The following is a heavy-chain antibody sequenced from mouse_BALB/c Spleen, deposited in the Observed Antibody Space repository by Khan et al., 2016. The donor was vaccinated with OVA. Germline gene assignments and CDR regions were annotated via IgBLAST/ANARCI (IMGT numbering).Heavy chain of an antibody. D-gene: IGHD2-1*01. V-gene: IGHV5-17*02. CDR3: ARSGGNFHWYFDV. Sequence: EVQLVESGGGLVQPGGSRKLSCAASGFTFSSFGMHWVRQAPKQGLEWVAYMSSGSSTIYYVDTVKGRFTISRDNPKNTLFLQMTSLRSGDTAMYYCARSGGNFHWYFDVWGAGTSVTVSS. CDR1: GFTFSSFG. J-gene: IGHJ1*01. CDR2: MSSGSSTI.